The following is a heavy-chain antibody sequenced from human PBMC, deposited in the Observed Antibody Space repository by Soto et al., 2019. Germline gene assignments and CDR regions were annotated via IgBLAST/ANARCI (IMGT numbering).Heavy chain of an antibody. Sequence: EVQLVESGGGLVQPGGSLRLSCAASGFTFSSYSMNWVRQAPGKGLEWVSYISSSSSTIYYADSVKGRFTISRDNAKNSLYLQMNSLRDEDTAVYYCARDGYHRAWLRWIYYFDYWGQGTLVTVSS. V-gene: IGHV3-48*02. D-gene: IGHD5-12*01. CDR1: GFTFSSYS. J-gene: IGHJ4*02. CDR3: ARDGYHRAWLRWIYYFDY. CDR2: ISSSSSTI.